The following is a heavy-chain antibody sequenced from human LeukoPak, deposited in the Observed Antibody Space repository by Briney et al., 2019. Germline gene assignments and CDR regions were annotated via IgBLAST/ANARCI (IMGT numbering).Heavy chain of an antibody. CDR1: GGSISSYY. D-gene: IGHD3-9*01. V-gene: IGHV4-59*01. Sequence: SETLSVTCTVSGGSISSYYWSWIRQPPGKGLEWIGYIYYSGSTNYNPSLKSRVTISVDTSKNQFSLKLSSVTAADTAVYYCARVRYDILTGYYGDAFDIWGQGTMVTVSS. CDR2: IYYSGST. CDR3: ARVRYDILTGYYGDAFDI. J-gene: IGHJ3*02.